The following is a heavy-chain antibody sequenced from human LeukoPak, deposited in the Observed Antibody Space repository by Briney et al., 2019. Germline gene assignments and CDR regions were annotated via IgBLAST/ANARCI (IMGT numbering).Heavy chain of an antibody. CDR1: GYTFTSYA. Sequence: ASVKVSCKASGYTFTSYAMNWVRQAPGQGLERMGWINTNTGNPTYAQGFTGRFVFSLDTSVSTAYLQISSLKAEDTAVYYCASPYPYSSSWSDLDYWGQGTLVTVSS. V-gene: IGHV7-4-1*02. J-gene: IGHJ4*02. CDR3: ASPYPYSSSWSDLDY. CDR2: INTNTGNP. D-gene: IGHD6-13*01.